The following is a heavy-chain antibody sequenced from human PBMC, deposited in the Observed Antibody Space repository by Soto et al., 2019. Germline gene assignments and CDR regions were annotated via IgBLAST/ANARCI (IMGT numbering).Heavy chain of an antibody. V-gene: IGHV3-7*01. J-gene: IGHJ3*02. CDR3: GTDQWGGAFDI. CDR1: GFTLSSYW. D-gene: IGHD3-10*01. CDR2: IRGDGKEL. Sequence: GGALTLSCAASGFTLSSYWMAWVRQTPGKGLEFVANIRGDGKELNYVDSVKGRFTISRDNAKNSLFLQMNSLRDDDTAVYYCGTDQWGGAFDIGGQGTMVTVS.